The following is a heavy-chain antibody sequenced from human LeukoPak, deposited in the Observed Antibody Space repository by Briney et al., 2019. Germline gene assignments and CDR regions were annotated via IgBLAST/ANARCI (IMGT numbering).Heavy chain of an antibody. CDR1: GGSISSYY. D-gene: IGHD3-10*01. CDR3: ASDESVPYYYGSGSYFSYWYFDL. V-gene: IGHV4-4*07. J-gene: IGHJ2*01. CDR2: IYTSGST. Sequence: SETLSLTCTVSGGSISSYYWSWIRQPAGKGLEWIGRIYTSGSTNYNPSLKSRVTISVDTSKNQFSLKLSSVTAADTAVYYCASDESVPYYYGSGSYFSYWYFDLWGRGTLVTVSS.